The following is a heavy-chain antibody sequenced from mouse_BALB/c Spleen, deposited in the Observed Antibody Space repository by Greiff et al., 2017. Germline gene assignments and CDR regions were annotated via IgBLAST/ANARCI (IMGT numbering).Heavy chain of an antibody. Sequence: EVKLMESGGGLVQPGGSLRLSCATSGFTFTDYYMSWVRQPPGKALEWLGFIRNKANGYTTEYSASVKGRFTISRDNSQSILYLQMNTLRAEDSATYYCARDADDSFAYWGQGTLVTVSA. D-gene: IGHD2-4*01. J-gene: IGHJ3*01. V-gene: IGHV7-3*02. CDR3: ARDADDSFAY. CDR1: GFTFTDYY. CDR2: IRNKANGYTT.